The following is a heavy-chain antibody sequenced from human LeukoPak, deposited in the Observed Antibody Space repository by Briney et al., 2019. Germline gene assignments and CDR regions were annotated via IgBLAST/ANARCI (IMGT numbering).Heavy chain of an antibody. CDR1: GFAFSTYW. D-gene: IGHD2-21*02. CDR3: ARKNGDHGGNFDY. J-gene: IGHJ4*02. Sequence: GGSLRLSCAASGFAFSTYWMSWVRQAPGKGLEWVANIKQDGSEKYYVDSVKGRFTISRDNAKNSLYLQMNSLRAEDTAVYYCARKNGDHGGNFDYWGQGTLVTVSS. CDR2: IKQDGSEK. V-gene: IGHV3-7*04.